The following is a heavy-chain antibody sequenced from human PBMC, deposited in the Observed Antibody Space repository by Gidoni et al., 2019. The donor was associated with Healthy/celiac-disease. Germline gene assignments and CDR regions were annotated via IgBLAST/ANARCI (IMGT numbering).Heavy chain of an antibody. CDR3: ARGPKVYSGTIAAAGP. CDR2: MNPNSGNT. D-gene: IGHD6-13*01. J-gene: IGHJ5*02. CDR1: GYTFTSYD. V-gene: IGHV1-8*01. Sequence: QVQLVQSGAEVKKPGASVKVSCKSSGYTFTSYDINWVRQATGQGLEWMGWMNPNSGNTGYAQKFQGRVTMTRNTSISTAYMELSSLRSEDTAVYYCARGPKVYSGTIAAAGPWGQGTLVTVSS.